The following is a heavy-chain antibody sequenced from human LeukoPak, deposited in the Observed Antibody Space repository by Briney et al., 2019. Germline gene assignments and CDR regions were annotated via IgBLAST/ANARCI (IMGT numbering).Heavy chain of an antibody. CDR2: ISSSSSYI. J-gene: IGHJ3*02. CDR3: ARGLAVAGIRLEAFDI. Sequence: GGSLRLSCAASGFTFSSYAMSWVRQAPGKGLEWVSSISSSSSYIYYADSVKGRFTISRDNAKSSLYLQMNSLRAEDTAVYYCARGLAVAGIRLEAFDIWGQGTMVTVSS. CDR1: GFTFSSYA. D-gene: IGHD6-19*01. V-gene: IGHV3-21*01.